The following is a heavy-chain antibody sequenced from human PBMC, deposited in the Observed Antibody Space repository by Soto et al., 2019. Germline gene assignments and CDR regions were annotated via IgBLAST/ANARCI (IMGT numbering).Heavy chain of an antibody. CDR1: GFTFSNAW. CDR3: TTNPQWMGLDGMDX. D-gene: IGHD6-19*01. J-gene: IGHJ6*02. V-gene: IGHV3-15*01. Sequence: GGSLRLSFAASGFTFSNAWMSWVRQAPGKGLEWVVRIKSKTDGGTTDYAAPVKGRFTISRHDSKNTLYLQMNRMKTEDTAVYYCTTNPQWMGLDGMDXWGQGTTVTVS. CDR2: IKSKTDGGTT.